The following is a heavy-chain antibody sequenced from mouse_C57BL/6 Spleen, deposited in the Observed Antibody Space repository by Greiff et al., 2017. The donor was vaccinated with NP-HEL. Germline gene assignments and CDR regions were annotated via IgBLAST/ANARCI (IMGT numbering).Heavy chain of an antibody. CDR1: GFTFSDYG. J-gene: IGHJ1*03. CDR3: ARDDGNYWYFDV. D-gene: IGHD2-3*01. CDR2: ISNLAYSI. Sequence: EVHLVESGGGLVQPGGSLKLSCAASGFTFSDYGMAWVRQAPRKGPEWVAFISNLAYSIYYADTVTGRFTISRENAKNTLYLEMSSLRSEDTAMYYCARDDGNYWYFDVWGTGTTVTVSS. V-gene: IGHV5-15*01.